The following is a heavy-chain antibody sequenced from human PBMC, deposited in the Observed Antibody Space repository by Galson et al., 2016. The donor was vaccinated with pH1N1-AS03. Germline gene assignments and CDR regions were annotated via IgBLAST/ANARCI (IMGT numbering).Heavy chain of an antibody. D-gene: IGHD3-22*01. CDR2: ISSSGNYK. V-gene: IGHV3-21*01. Sequence: SLRLSCAASGFTFSSYSMNWVRQAPGKGLEWVSSISSSGNYKYYADSVKGRFTVSRDNAMNALYLQMNSLRAEDTALYYCARPRSPDYYDSSTYRPDAFDIWGQGTMVTVSS. J-gene: IGHJ3*02. CDR3: ARPRSPDYYDSSTYRPDAFDI. CDR1: GFTFSSYS.